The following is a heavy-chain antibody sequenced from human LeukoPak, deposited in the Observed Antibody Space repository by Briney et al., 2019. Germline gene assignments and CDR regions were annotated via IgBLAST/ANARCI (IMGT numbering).Heavy chain of an antibody. CDR1: GFTFSSYA. V-gene: IGHV3-23*01. CDR3: GKGRTSGWPAAFDI. CDR2: ISGSGGST. Sequence: PGGSLRLSCAASGFTFSSYAMSWDRQAPGKGLEWVSAISGSGGSTYYADSVKGRFTISRDNSKNTLYLQMNSLRAEDTAVYYWGKGRTSGWPAAFDIWGQGTMVTVSS. J-gene: IGHJ3*02. D-gene: IGHD6-19*01.